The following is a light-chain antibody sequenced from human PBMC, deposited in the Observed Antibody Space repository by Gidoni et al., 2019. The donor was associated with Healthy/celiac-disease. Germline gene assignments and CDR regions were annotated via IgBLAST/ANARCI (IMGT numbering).Light chain of an antibody. CDR1: SSDVGGYNY. Sequence: QSALTQPPSASGSLGQSVTISCTGTSSDVGGYNYVSWYQQHPGKAPKLMIYEVSKRPSGVPDRFSGSKSGNTASLTVSGLQAEDEADYYCSSYAGSNNLWVFGGGTKLTVL. CDR3: SSYAGSNNLWV. CDR2: EVS. V-gene: IGLV2-8*01. J-gene: IGLJ3*02.